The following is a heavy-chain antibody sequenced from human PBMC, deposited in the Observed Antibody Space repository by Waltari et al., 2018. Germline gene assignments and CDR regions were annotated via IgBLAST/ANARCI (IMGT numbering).Heavy chain of an antibody. V-gene: IGHV3-74*01. J-gene: IGHJ6*02. CDR3: ARDGYTYGYGGMGV. CDR2: MNGDGSST. Sequence: EVQLVESGGGLVQPGGSLRLSWAASGFTFRSYWMHWCRQAPGKGLVWVSRMNGDGSSTTYADSVKGRFTISRDNAKNTLYLQMNSLRAEDTAVYYCARDGYTYGYGGMGVWGQGTTVTVSS. CDR1: GFTFRSYW. D-gene: IGHD5-18*01.